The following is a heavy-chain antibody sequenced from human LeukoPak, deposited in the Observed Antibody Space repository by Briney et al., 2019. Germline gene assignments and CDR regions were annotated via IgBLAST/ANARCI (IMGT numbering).Heavy chain of an antibody. CDR1: GFTFSDYA. Sequence: PGGSLRLSCAASGFTFSDYAMHWARRAPGKGLEWVALISYDGREEFYANPVKGRFTISRDNPKKTVHLQMNNLRAGDTAVYYCARDKWELPEESQVFDYWGQGTLVTVSS. CDR3: ARDKWELPEESQVFDY. CDR2: ISYDGREE. J-gene: IGHJ4*02. V-gene: IGHV3-30*03. D-gene: IGHD1-26*01.